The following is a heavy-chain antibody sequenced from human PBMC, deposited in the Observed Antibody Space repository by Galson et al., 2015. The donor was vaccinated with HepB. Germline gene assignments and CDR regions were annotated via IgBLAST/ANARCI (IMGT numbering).Heavy chain of an antibody. D-gene: IGHD3-3*01. CDR1: GFTFSSYA. V-gene: IGHV3-23*01. CDR3: ARDSDYDFWSGYSGYMDV. CDR2: ISGSGGST. Sequence: SLRLSCAASGFTFSSYAMSWVRQAPGKGPEWVSAISGSGGSTYYADSVKGRFTISRDNAKNSLYLQMNSLRAEDTAVYYCARDSDYDFWSGYSGYMDVWGKGTTVTVSS. J-gene: IGHJ6*03.